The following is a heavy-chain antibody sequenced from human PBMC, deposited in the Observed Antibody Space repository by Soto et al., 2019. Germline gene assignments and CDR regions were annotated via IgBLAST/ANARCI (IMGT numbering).Heavy chain of an antibody. Sequence: QVQLVQSGAEVKKPGSSVKVSCKASGGTFSNYAISWVRQAPGEGLEWMGGIIPIFGTANYAQKFQGRVTITADESTSTAYMELSSLRSEDTAVYYCASGDYDFWSGPGGGMDVWGQGTTVTVSS. V-gene: IGHV1-69*12. J-gene: IGHJ6*02. CDR3: ASGDYDFWSGPGGGMDV. CDR1: GGTFSNYA. CDR2: IIPIFGTA. D-gene: IGHD3-3*01.